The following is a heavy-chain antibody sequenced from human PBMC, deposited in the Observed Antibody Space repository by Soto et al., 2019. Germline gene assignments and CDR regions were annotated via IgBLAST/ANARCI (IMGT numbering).Heavy chain of an antibody. J-gene: IGHJ4*02. V-gene: IGHV3-30*18. Sequence: QVQLVESGGGVGQPGTSLRLSCAASGFTFSNYGMHWVRQAPGKGREWVTLISYDGSNKYYAYSVKGRFTISRDSSKNTLYLQMNSLRAEDTAVYYCAKGYCSGGSCYSPFDYWGQGTLVTGSS. D-gene: IGHD2-15*01. CDR3: AKGYCSGGSCYSPFDY. CDR2: ISYDGSNK. CDR1: GFTFSNYG.